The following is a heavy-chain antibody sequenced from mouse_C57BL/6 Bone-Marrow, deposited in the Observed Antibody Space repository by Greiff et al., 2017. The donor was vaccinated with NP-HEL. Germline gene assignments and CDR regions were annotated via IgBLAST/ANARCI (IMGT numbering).Heavy chain of an antibody. Sequence: ESGPGLVKPSQSLSLTCSVTGYSITSGYYWNWIRQFPGNKLEWMGYISYDGSNNYNPSLKNRISITRDTSKNQFFLKLNSVTTEDTATYYCAIYYYGSSFYFDYWGQGTTLTVSS. CDR3: AIYYYGSSFYFDY. CDR2: ISYDGSN. CDR1: GYSITSGYY. V-gene: IGHV3-6*01. D-gene: IGHD1-1*01. J-gene: IGHJ2*01.